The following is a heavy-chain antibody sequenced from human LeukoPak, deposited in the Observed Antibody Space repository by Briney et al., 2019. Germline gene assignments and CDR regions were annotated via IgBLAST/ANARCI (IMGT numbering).Heavy chain of an antibody. D-gene: IGHD6-13*01. V-gene: IGHV3-74*01. CDR2: INGDGSTT. CDR1: GFTFSSYW. J-gene: IGHJ4*02. CDR3: VRGQATAWGLDY. Sequence: PGGSLRLSCVASGFTFSSYWIHWVRQAPGKGLVWVSRINGDGSTTDYAASVKGRFTISRDNAKNTLYLQMNSLRAEDTALYYCVRGQATAWGLDYWGQGTLVTVSS.